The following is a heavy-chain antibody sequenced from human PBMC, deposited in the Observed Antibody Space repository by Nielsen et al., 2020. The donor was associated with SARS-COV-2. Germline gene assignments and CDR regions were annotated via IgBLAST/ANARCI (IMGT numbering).Heavy chain of an antibody. CDR1: GFTFSDYY. CDR3: ARGTSILAHDY. J-gene: IGHJ4*02. Sequence: GESLKISCAASGFTFSDYYMSWIRQAPGKGLEWVSYISSSGSTIYYADSVKGRFTISRDNAKNSLYLQMNSLRAEDTAVYYCARGTSILAHDYWGQGTLVTVSS. V-gene: IGHV3-11*04. CDR2: ISSSGSTI. D-gene: IGHD2/OR15-2a*01.